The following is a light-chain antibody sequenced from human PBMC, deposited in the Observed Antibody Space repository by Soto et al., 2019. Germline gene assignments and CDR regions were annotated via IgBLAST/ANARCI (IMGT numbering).Light chain of an antibody. CDR2: DVS. J-gene: IGLJ1*01. V-gene: IGLV2-11*01. Sequence: QSVLTQPRSVSGSPGQSVTISRTGTSSVIGAYNYVSWYQQHPGKVPKLMLYDVSKRPSGVPDRFSGSKSGNTASLTISGLQADDEADYYCCSYAGAYIYVFATGTKVTVL. CDR1: SSVIGAYNY. CDR3: CSYAGAYIYV.